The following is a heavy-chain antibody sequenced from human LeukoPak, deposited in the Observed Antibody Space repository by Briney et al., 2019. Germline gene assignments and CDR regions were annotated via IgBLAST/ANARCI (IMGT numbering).Heavy chain of an antibody. J-gene: IGHJ4*02. V-gene: IGHV3-53*01. CDR3: AREGAVGGLFDY. Sequence: PGGSLRLSCAASGFTVSSNYMSWVRQAPGKGLEWVAVIYSGGSTYYADSVAGRLTISTDNSKNTPYLQMNSLRAEDTAVYYCAREGAVGGLFDYWGQGTLVTVSS. CDR1: GFTVSSNY. D-gene: IGHD4-23*01. CDR2: IYSGGST.